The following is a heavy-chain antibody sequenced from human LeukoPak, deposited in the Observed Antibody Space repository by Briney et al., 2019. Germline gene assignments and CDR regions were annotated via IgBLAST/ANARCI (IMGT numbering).Heavy chain of an antibody. CDR1: GFTSSSHA. CDR2: ISGSGGRT. Sequence: GGSLRLSCATSGFTSSSHAMSWVRQAPGKGLEWVSGISGSGGRTFYAESVKGRFTVSRDNAKNTVYLQMNSLRVDDTAVYYCARATCGSECYYTIEYWGQGTLVTVSS. V-gene: IGHV3-23*01. D-gene: IGHD2-21*01. J-gene: IGHJ4*02. CDR3: ARATCGSECYYTIEY.